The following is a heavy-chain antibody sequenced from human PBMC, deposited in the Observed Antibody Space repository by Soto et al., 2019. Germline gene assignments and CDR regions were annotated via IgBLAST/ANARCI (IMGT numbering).Heavy chain of an antibody. D-gene: IGHD1-26*01. CDR3: VRDDFGLGIDH. CDR2: INPSGGST. V-gene: IGHV1-46*01. Sequence: ASVKVSCKASGYTFTSYYMHWVRQAPGQGLEWMGIINPSGGSTSYAQKFQGRVTMTRDTSTSTVYMELSSLRAEDTAVYYCVRDDFGLGIDHWGLGTLVTVSS. J-gene: IGHJ4*02. CDR1: GYTFTSYY.